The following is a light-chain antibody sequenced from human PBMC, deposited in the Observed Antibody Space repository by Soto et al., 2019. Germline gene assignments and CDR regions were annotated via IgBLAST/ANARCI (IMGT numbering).Light chain of an antibody. J-gene: IGLJ1*01. Sequence: QSVLPQPPSASGSPGQSVTISCTGTSSDVGGYNYVSWYQQHPGEAPKLIIYEVTKRPSGVPDRFSGSKSGNTASLTVSGLQAEDEADYHCCSYAGNSNYVFGTGTKVTVL. CDR2: EVT. CDR3: CSYAGNSNYV. CDR1: SSDVGGYNY. V-gene: IGLV2-8*01.